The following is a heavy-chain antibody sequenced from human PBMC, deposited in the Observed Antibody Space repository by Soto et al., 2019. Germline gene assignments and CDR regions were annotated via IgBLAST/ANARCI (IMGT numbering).Heavy chain of an antibody. CDR1: GGSISSYY. Sequence: SETLSLTCTVSGGSISSYYWSWIRQPPGKGLEWIGYIYYSGSTNYNPSLKSRVTISVDTSKNQFSLKLSSVTAADTAVYYCAREATRYSYAYSYYYYYGMDVWGQGTTVTVSS. CDR2: IYYSGST. V-gene: IGHV4-59*12. CDR3: AREATRYSYAYSYYYYYGMDV. D-gene: IGHD5-18*01. J-gene: IGHJ6*02.